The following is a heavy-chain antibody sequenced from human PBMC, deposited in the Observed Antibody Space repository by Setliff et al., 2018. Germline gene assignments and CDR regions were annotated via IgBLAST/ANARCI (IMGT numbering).Heavy chain of an antibody. CDR3: ARDRGYCSRTSCYIDY. V-gene: IGHV1-24*01. CDR2: FDPEDGET. D-gene: IGHD2-2*02. Sequence: ASVKVSCKVSGYTLTELSMHWVRQAPGKGLEWMGGFDPEDGETIYAQKFQGRVTMTEDTSTDTAYMELSSLRSEDTAVYYCARDRGYCSRTSCYIDYWGQGALVTVSS. J-gene: IGHJ4*02. CDR1: GYTLTELS.